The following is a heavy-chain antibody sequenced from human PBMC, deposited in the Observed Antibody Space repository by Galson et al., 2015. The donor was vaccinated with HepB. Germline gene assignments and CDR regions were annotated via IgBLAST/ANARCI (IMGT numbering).Heavy chain of an antibody. Sequence: SLRLSCAASGFAFSSYGMHWVRQAPGKGLEWVAVISFDGSNKYYADSVKGRFAISRDNSKNTLYLQMNSLRAEDTAVYYCAKDPRYSSRGYVMSHLYYFDYGCQGTLVTASS. CDR1: GFAFSSYG. CDR3: AKDPRYSSRGYVMSHLYYFDY. D-gene: IGHD5-12*01. J-gene: IGHJ4*02. V-gene: IGHV3-30*18. CDR2: ISFDGSNK.